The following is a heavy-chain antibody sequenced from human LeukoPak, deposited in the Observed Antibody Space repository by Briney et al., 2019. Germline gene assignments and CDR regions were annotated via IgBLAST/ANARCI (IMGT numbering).Heavy chain of an antibody. D-gene: IGHD3-3*01. CDR2: ISGSGGST. Sequence: GGSLRLSCAASGFTFSSYAMSWVRQAPGKGLEWVSAISGSGGSTYYADSVKGRFTISRDNSKNTLYLQMNSLRAEDTAVYYCARDLTYYDFWSGHYRDYYYYYGMDVWGQGTTVTVSS. J-gene: IGHJ6*02. V-gene: IGHV3-23*01. CDR1: GFTFSSYA. CDR3: ARDLTYYDFWSGHYRDYYYYYGMDV.